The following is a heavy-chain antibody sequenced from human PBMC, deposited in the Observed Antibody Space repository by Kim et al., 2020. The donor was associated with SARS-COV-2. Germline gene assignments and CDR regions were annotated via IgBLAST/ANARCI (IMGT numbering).Heavy chain of an antibody. CDR3: ARDVSYYGSGIFDY. Sequence: AQGFTGRFVFSLDTSVSTAYLQISSLKAEDTAVYYCARDVSYYGSGIFDYWGQGTLVTVSS. V-gene: IGHV7-4-1*02. D-gene: IGHD3-10*01. J-gene: IGHJ4*02.